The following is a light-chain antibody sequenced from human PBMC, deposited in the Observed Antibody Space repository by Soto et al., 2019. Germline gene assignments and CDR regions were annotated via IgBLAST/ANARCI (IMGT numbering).Light chain of an antibody. CDR2: EVS. V-gene: IGLV2-8*01. CDR1: SSDIGGYNY. Sequence: QSALTQPPSASGSPGQSVTISCTGTSSDIGGYNYVSWYQQHPGTAPKLMIYEVSQRPSGVPDRFSGSKSGNTASLTVSGLQAEDEADYYCSSYAGSNHFVVFGGGTKLTVL. CDR3: SSYAGSNHFVV. J-gene: IGLJ2*01.